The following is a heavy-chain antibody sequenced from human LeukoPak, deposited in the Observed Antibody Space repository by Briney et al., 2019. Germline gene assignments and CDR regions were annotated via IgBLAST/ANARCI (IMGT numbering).Heavy chain of an antibody. CDR2: INHSGST. D-gene: IGHD3-10*01. CDR3: ARRMVRGVISYMDV. CDR1: GGSFSGYY. V-gene: IGHV4-34*01. Sequence: SETLSLTCAVYGGSFSGYYWSWIRQPPGKGLEWIGEINHSGSTNYNPSLKSRVTISVDTSKNQFSLKLSSVTAADTAVYYCARRMVRGVISYMDVWGKGTTVTVSS. J-gene: IGHJ6*03.